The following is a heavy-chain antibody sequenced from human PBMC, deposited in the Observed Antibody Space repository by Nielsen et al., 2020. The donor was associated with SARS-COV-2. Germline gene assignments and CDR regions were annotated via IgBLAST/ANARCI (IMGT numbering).Heavy chain of an antibody. CDR1: GYTFTSYD. CDR2: INPYNGDT. J-gene: IGHJ4*02. CDR3: ARGLRAIVVVRDY. V-gene: IGHV1-8*01. D-gene: IGHD2-21*01. Sequence: ASVKVSCKASGYTFTSYDINWVRKATGQGLEWMGYINPYNGDTGYAQKFQGRVTMTRDTSTSTVYMELRSLTSEDTATYYCARGLRAIVVVRDYWGQGTPVTVSS.